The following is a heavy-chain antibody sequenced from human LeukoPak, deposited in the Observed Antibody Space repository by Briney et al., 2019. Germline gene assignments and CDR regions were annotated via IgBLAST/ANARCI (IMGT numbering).Heavy chain of an antibody. CDR1: GLNEIKIY. CDR2: IYSGGST. Sequence: SGGSLTLLYIPSGLNEIKIYLRGVRQAPGKGLEWVSVIYSGGSTSYADSVKGRFTISRDNSKNTLYLQMNSMRAQQQPVHYGSRLPHGRDFHYWGQGTLVTVSS. V-gene: IGHV3-66*01. D-gene: IGHD2-15*01. CDR3: SRLPHGRDFHY. J-gene: IGHJ4*02.